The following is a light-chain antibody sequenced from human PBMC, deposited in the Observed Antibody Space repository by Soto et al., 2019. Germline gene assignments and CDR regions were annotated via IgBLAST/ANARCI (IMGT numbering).Light chain of an antibody. J-gene: IGKJ2*01. V-gene: IGKV1-33*01. CDR1: QDISNY. Sequence: DIQMTQSPSSLSASVGDRVTITCQASQDISNYLNWYQQKPGKAPKLLIYDASNLETGVPSRFSGSGSGTDFTFTISSLQPEDIATSYCQQYDNLPYTFGQGTKLDIK. CDR3: QQYDNLPYT. CDR2: DAS.